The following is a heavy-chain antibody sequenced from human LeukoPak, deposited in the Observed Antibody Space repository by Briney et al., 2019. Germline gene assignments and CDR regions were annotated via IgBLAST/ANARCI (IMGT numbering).Heavy chain of an antibody. CDR3: ATLGYCSSTSCYGY. Sequence: ASVKVSCKVSGYTLTELSMHWVRQAPGKGPEWMGGFDPEDGETIYAQKFQGRVTMTEDTSTDTAYMELGSLRSEDTAVYYCATLGYCSSTSCYGYWGQGTLVTVSS. V-gene: IGHV1-24*01. D-gene: IGHD2-2*01. CDR1: GYTLTELS. CDR2: FDPEDGET. J-gene: IGHJ4*02.